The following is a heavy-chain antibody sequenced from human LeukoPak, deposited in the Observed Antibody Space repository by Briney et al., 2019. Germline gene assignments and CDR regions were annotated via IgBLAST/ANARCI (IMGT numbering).Heavy chain of an antibody. J-gene: IGHJ1*01. CDR1: GFTFSDYY. V-gene: IGHV3-11*01. Sequence: PGGSLRLSCAASGFTFSDYYMSWIRQAPGKGLEWVSYISSSGSIIYYADSVKGRFTISRDNAKNSMYLQTNSLRAEDTAVYYCARGKYDSSPFLQHWGQGTLVTVSS. CDR3: ARGKYDSSPFLQH. CDR2: ISSSGSII. D-gene: IGHD3-22*01.